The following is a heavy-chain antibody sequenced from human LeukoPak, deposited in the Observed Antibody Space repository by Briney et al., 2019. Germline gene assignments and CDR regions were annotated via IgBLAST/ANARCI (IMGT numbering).Heavy chain of an antibody. D-gene: IGHD4-17*01. J-gene: IGHJ6*02. CDR3: AIYGDANYYYYGMDV. V-gene: IGHV3-7*01. CDR1: GFTFSGFW. Sequence: GGSLRLSCAVSGFTFSGFWMSWSRQAPGKGLEWVASINSDGSEGYYADVVKGRFTISRDNAKNSLYLQMNSLRAEDTAVYYCAIYGDANYYYYGMDVWGQGTTVTVSS. CDR2: INSDGSEG.